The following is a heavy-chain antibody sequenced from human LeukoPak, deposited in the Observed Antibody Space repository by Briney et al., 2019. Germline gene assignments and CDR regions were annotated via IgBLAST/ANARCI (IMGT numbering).Heavy chain of an antibody. J-gene: IGHJ4*02. V-gene: IGHV3-66*01. CDR3: ARDSIYGSGDY. Sequence: GRSLRLSCAASGFTFSSYGMHWVRQAPGKGLEWVAVIYSGGSTYYADSVKGRFTISRDNSKNTLYLQMNSLRAEDTAVYYCARDSIYGSGDYWGQGTLVTVSS. CDR2: IYSGGST. CDR1: GFTFSSYG. D-gene: IGHD3-10*01.